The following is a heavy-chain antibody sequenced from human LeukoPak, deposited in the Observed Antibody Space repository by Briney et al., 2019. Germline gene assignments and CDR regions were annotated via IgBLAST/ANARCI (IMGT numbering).Heavy chain of an antibody. D-gene: IGHD4-17*01. CDR1: GFTFSSYA. J-gene: IGHJ4*02. Sequence: GGSLRLSCAASGFTFSSYAMHWVRQAPGKGLEWVAVISYDGSNKYYADSVKGRFTISRDNSKNTLYLQMNSLRAEDTAVYYCVRDGHGNYPIDYWGQGTLVTVSS. CDR3: VRDGHGNYPIDY. V-gene: IGHV3-30-3*01. CDR2: ISYDGSNK.